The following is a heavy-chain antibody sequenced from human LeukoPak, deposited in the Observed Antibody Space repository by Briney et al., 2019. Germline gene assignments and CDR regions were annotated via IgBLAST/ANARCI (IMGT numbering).Heavy chain of an antibody. D-gene: IGHD5-24*01. J-gene: IGHJ4*02. CDR1: GFTFGSYA. Sequence: PGGSLRLSCAASGFTFGSYAMSWVRQAPGKGLEWVSGISGSGGSTYYVDSVKGRFTISRDNSKNTLYLQMNSLRAEDTAVYYCARDRQRWLQYYGEDYWGQGTLVTVSS. CDR2: ISGSGGST. V-gene: IGHV3-23*01. CDR3: ARDRQRWLQYYGEDY.